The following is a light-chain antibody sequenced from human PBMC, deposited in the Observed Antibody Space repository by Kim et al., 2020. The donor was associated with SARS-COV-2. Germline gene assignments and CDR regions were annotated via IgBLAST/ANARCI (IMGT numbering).Light chain of an antibody. CDR3: QKCDSAPWT. Sequence: ASVGDRVPITCRGSQDISNYLAWYQLKPGQAPKLLIYAASALPPGVPSRFSGSGSGTDFTLTGTSLQPEDVANYCWQKCDSAPWTFGQGTKVDIK. CDR1: QDISNY. V-gene: IGKV1-27*01. CDR2: AAS. J-gene: IGKJ1*01.